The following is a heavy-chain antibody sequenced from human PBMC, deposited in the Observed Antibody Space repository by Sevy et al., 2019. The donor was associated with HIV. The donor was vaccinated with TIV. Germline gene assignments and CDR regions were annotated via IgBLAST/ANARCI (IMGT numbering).Heavy chain of an antibody. V-gene: IGHV3-23*01. CDR3: AKGGGGHYDPDEIGYYFYYYNMDV. D-gene: IGHD3-22*01. Sequence: GGSLRLSCAVSGFSFDSYGMTWVRQAPGKGLEWVSGISGSGTRTYYADSVKGRFSISRDNSKNRLYLQMNSLRSEETVIFYCAKGGGGHYDPDEIGYYFYYYNMDVWGKGTTVIVSS. J-gene: IGHJ6*03. CDR2: ISGSGTRT. CDR1: GFSFDSYG.